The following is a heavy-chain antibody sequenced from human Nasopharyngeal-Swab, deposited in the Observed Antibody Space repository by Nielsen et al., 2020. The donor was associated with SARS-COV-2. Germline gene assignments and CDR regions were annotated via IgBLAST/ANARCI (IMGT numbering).Heavy chain of an antibody. D-gene: IGHD6-13*01. V-gene: IGHV3-21*01. Sequence: GGSLRLSCAGSGFTFNTYSVIWVRQVPGEGLEWVSSISGSGSYVYYADSVKGRFTISKDSAKNSLYLQMNSLRAEDTAVYFCARIAGGGPIYYYYMDVWGTGTTVTVSS. CDR3: ARIAGGGPIYYYYMDV. J-gene: IGHJ6*03. CDR1: GFTFNTYS. CDR2: ISGSGSYV.